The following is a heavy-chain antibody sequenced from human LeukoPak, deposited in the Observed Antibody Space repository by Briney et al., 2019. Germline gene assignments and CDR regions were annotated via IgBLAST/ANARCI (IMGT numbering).Heavy chain of an antibody. CDR1: GGSFSGYY. CDR3: ARDPGFDP. CDR2: INHSGST. Sequence: PSETLSLTCAVYGGSFSGYYWSWIRQPPGKGLEWIGEINHSGSTNYNPSLKSRVTISVDTSKNQFPLKLSSVTAADTAVYYCARDPGFDPWGQGTLVTVSS. J-gene: IGHJ5*02. V-gene: IGHV4-34*01.